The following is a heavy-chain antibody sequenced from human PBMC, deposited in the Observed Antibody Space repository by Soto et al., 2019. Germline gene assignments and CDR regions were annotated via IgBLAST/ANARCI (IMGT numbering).Heavy chain of an antibody. J-gene: IGHJ6*02. D-gene: IGHD3-3*01. Sequence: GGSLRLSCAASGFTFSNAWMNWVRQAPGKGLEWVGRIKSKTDGGTTDYAAPVKGRFTISRDDSKNTLYLQMNSLKTGDTAVYYCTTRGPVHDFWSGYYPAAGGMDVWGQGTTVTVSS. V-gene: IGHV3-15*07. CDR2: IKSKTDGGTT. CDR3: TTRGPVHDFWSGYYPAAGGMDV. CDR1: GFTFSNAW.